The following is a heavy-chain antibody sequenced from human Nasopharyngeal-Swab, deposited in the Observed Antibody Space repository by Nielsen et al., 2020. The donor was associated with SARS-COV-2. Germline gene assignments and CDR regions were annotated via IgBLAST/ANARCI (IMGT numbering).Heavy chain of an antibody. J-gene: IGHJ4*02. Sequence: SETLSLTCTVSGCSIRSSTFYWGWIRQPPGKGLEWIWSIFHSGSAYYNPSLQRRVTLSVDPSKNHFSLKLSSVTAADTAIYYCARSSWFWDLDYWGQGTLVPVSA. CDR1: GCSIRSSTFY. V-gene: IGHV4-39*02. CDR2: IFHSGSA. D-gene: IGHD6-13*01. CDR3: ARSSWFWDLDY.